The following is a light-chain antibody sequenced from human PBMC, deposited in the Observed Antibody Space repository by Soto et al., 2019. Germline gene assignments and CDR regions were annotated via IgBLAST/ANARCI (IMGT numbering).Light chain of an antibody. CDR3: QQGYSTLLS. CDR1: QSISTY. V-gene: IGKV1-39*01. Sequence: DIEMTQSPSSLSASVGDRVTITCRASQSISTYLNWYQQKGGKAPKLLIHGASGLQSGVPLRFSGSGSGTDFTLTISSLQPEDFATYYCQQGYSTLLSFGGRTTVELK. J-gene: IGKJ4*01. CDR2: GAS.